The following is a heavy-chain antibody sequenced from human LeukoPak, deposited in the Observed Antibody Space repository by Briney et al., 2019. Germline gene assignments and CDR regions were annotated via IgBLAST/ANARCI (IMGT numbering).Heavy chain of an antibody. CDR1: GGSISSSSYY. D-gene: IGHD5-24*01. J-gene: IGHJ4*02. V-gene: IGHV4-39*01. Sequence: SETLSLTCTVSGGSISSSSYYWGWIRQPPGKGLEWIGSIYYSGSTHYNPSLKSRVTISVDTSKNQFSLKLSSVTAADTAVYYCASRRVEMATITNFDYWGQGTLVTVSS. CDR2: IYYSGST. CDR3: ASRRVEMATITNFDY.